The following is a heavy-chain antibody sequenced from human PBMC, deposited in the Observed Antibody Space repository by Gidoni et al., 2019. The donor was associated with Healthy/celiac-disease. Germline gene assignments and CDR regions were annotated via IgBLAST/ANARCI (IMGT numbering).Heavy chain of an antibody. Sequence: EVQLVESGGVVVQPGGSLRLSCAASGFTFDEYAMHWVRQAPGKGLEWVSLISWDGGSTYYADSVKGRFTISRENSKNSLYLQMNSMRAEDTALYYCAKDLLDGSGSSSFDYWGQGTLVTVSS. CDR1: GFTFDEYA. J-gene: IGHJ4*02. CDR3: AKDLLDGSGSSSFDY. V-gene: IGHV3-43D*04. CDR2: ISWDGGST. D-gene: IGHD3-10*01.